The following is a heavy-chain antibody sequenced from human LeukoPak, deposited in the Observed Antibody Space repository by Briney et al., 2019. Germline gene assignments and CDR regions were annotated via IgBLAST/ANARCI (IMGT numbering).Heavy chain of an antibody. Sequence: GGSLRLSCAAAGFTFSSYAMSSVRQAPGKGLEWVSAISGSGGSTYYADSVKGRFTISRDNSKNTLYLQMNSLRAEDTAVYYCAKDVDTAMVNYFDYWGQGTLVTVSS. D-gene: IGHD5-18*01. CDR2: ISGSGGST. CDR1: GFTFSSYA. CDR3: AKDVDTAMVNYFDY. J-gene: IGHJ4*02. V-gene: IGHV3-23*01.